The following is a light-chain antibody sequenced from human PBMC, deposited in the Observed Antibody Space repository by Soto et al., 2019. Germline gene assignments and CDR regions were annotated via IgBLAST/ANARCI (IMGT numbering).Light chain of an antibody. J-gene: IGKJ3*01. CDR1: QSIGSY. V-gene: IGKV3-11*01. Sequence: EIVLTQSPATLSLSLGERATLSCRASQSIGSYLAWYQHKLGQPPRLLIYDASNRATGIPVRFSGSGSGTDFTLTISSLEPEDFAVYYGQQRSTWPPFSFGPGTKVYIK. CDR3: QQRSTWPPFS. CDR2: DAS.